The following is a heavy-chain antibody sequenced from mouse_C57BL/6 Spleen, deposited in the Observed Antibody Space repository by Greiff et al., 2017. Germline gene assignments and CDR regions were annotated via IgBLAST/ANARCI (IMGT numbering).Heavy chain of an antibody. CDR1: GYTFTSYW. D-gene: IGHD1-1*01. J-gene: IGHJ4*01. V-gene: IGHV1-69*01. Sequence: QVQLQQPGAELVMPGASVKLSCKASGYTFTSYWMHWVKQRPGQGLEWIGEIDPSDSYTNYNEKFKGKATLTADKSSSTAYMQFSSLTSEDSAIYYCARCTYGSSSGYYAMDYWGQGTSVTVSS. CDR2: IDPSDSYT. CDR3: ARCTYGSSSGYYAMDY.